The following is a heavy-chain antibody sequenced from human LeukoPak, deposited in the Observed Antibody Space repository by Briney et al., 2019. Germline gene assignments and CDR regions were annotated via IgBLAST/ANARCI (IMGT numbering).Heavy chain of an antibody. CDR1: GGSISSYY. J-gene: IGHJ4*02. D-gene: IGHD3-16*01. V-gene: IGHV4-39*07. CDR2: IYHSGST. CDR3: ARDGLGFDTSGFSR. Sequence: SETLSLTCTVSGGSISSYYWGWIRQAPGKGLEWIATIYHSGSTYYNPSLQSRVTISLDTSKNQFSLKLRSLTAADTAVYFCARDGLGFDTSGFSRWGQGTLVTVSS.